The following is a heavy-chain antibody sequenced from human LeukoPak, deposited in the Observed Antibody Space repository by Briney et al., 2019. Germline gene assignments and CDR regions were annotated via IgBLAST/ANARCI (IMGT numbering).Heavy chain of an antibody. CDR3: ARGYCSGGSCYSYYYYNYMDV. CDR1: GFTFSSYA. Sequence: GGSLRLSCAASGFTFSSYAMHWVRQAPGKGLEYVSAISSNGGSTYYANSVKGRFTISRDNSKNTLYLQMGSLRAEDTAVYYCARGYCSGGSCYSYYYYNYMDVWGKGTTVTVSS. D-gene: IGHD2-15*01. CDR2: ISSNGGST. J-gene: IGHJ6*03. V-gene: IGHV3-64*01.